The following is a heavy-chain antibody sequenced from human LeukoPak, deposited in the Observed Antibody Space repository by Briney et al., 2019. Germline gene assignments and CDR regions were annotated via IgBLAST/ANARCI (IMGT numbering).Heavy chain of an antibody. V-gene: IGHV4-30-4*01. CDR2: IIRSGST. J-gene: IGHJ1*01. D-gene: IGHD6-6*01. Sequence: PSQTLSLTCTVSGGSISSGDYYWSWIRQPPGKGLEWIGEIIRSGSTFYNPSLQSRATISLDTSKNQFSLRLSSVTAADTAVYYCARGGPAARLQHWGQGTRVTVSS. CDR1: GGSISSGDYY. CDR3: ARGGPAARLQH.